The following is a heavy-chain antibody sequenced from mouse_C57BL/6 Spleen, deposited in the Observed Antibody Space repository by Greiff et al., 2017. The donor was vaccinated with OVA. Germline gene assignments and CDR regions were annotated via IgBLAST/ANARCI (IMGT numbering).Heavy chain of an antibody. CDR2: IRSKSNNYAT. V-gene: IGHV10-1*01. J-gene: IGHJ3*01. CDR1: GFSFNTYA. D-gene: IGHD1-1*01. CDR3: VREYYYGSRGGFAY. Sequence: EVQGVESGGGLVQPKGSLKLSCAASGFSFNTYAMNWVRQAPGKGLEWVARIRSKSNNYATYYADSVKDRFTISRDDSESMLYLQMNNLKTEDTAMYYCVREYYYGSRGGFAYWGQGTLVTVSA.